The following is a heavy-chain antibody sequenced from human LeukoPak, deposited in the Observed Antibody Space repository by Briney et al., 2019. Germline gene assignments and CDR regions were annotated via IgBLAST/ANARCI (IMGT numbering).Heavy chain of an antibody. V-gene: IGHV4-59*08. D-gene: IGHD2-15*01. CDR2: IYYSGST. CDR1: GGSISSYY. Sequence: SSETLSLTCTVSGGSISSYYWSWIRQPPGKGLEWIGDIYYSGSTYYNPSLKSRVTISVDTSKNQFSLKLSSVTAADTAVYYCARHVDPNQVMVVVAATGSGGFDYWGQGTLVTVSS. CDR3: ARHVDPNQVMVVVAATGSGGFDY. J-gene: IGHJ4*02.